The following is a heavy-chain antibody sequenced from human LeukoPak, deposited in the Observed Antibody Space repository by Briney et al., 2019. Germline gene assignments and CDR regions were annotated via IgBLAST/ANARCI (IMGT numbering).Heavy chain of an antibody. CDR2: INSHGSST. CDR1: GFTFSSYW. J-gene: IGHJ4*02. D-gene: IGHD3-22*01. V-gene: IGHV3-74*01. CDR3: ARAPGDYYASSGPFDY. Sequence: PGGSLRLSCAASGFTFSSYWMHWVRQAPGKGLVWVSLINSHGSSTRYADSVKGRFSISRDNAKNPLYLQMNSLRAEDTAVYYCARAPGDYYASSGPFDYWGQGTLVTVSS.